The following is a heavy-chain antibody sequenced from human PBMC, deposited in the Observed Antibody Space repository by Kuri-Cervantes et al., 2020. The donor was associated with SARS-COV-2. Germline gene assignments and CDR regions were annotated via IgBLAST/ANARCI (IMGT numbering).Heavy chain of an antibody. Sequence: ASEKVSCKASGYTFTSYGISWVRQAPGQGLEWMGWISAYNGNTNYAQKLQGRVTMTTDTSTSTAYMELRSLRSDDTAVYYCARDYYDSSGYSPFQEGWYHFDYCGQGTLVTVSS. J-gene: IGHJ4*02. D-gene: IGHD3-22*01. V-gene: IGHV1-18*01. CDR1: GYTFTSYG. CDR2: ISAYNGNT. CDR3: ARDYYDSSGYSPFQEGWYHFDY.